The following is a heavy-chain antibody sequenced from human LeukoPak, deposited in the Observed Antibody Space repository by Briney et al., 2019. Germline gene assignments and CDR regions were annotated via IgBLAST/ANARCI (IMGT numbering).Heavy chain of an antibody. D-gene: IGHD3-10*01. Sequence: GGSLRLSCAASGFTFSSYAMHWVRQAPGKGLEYVSAISSNGGSTYYANSVKGRFTISRDNSKNTLYLQMGSLRAEDMAVYYCARDFFVWFGEFSLRYWGQGTLVTVSS. V-gene: IGHV3-64*01. CDR2: ISSNGGST. CDR1: GFTFSSYA. J-gene: IGHJ4*02. CDR3: ARDFFVWFGEFSLRY.